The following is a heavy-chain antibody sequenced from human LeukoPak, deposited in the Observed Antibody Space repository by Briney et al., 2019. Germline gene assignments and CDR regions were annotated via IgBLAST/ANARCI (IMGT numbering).Heavy chain of an antibody. CDR2: ITSSSSSI. D-gene: IGHD4/OR15-4a*01. CDR3: ARDLAWGAY. Sequence: GGSLRLSCVASGFTFSIYTMGWVRQAPGKGLEWVSSITSSSSSIYSADSVKGRLTISRDNAKNSLYLEMNSLRDEDTAVYYCARDLAWGAYWGQGTLVTVSS. J-gene: IGHJ4*02. CDR1: GFTFSIYT. V-gene: IGHV3-21*01.